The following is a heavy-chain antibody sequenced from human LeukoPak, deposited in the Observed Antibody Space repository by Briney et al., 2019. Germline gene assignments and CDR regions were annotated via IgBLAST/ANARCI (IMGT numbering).Heavy chain of an antibody. CDR2: ISGSGGST. CDR3: AKRRRYSSSSHYYYGMDV. J-gene: IGHJ6*02. CDR1: GFTFSSYA. D-gene: IGHD6-6*01. V-gene: IGHV3-23*01. Sequence: GGSLRLSCAASGFTFSSYAMSWVRQAPGKGLEWVSAISGSGGSTYYADSVKGRFTISRDNSKNTLYLQMNSLRAEDTAVYYCAKRRRYSSSSHYYYGMDVWGQGTTVTVSS.